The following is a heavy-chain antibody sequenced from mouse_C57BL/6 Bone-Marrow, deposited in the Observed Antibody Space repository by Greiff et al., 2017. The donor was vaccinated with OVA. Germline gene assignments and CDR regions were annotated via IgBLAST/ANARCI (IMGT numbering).Heavy chain of an antibody. CDR3: ARRGGD. CDR2: IDPSDSYT. Sequence: QVQLQQPGAELVKPGASVKLSCKASGYTFTSYWMQWVKQRPGQGLEWIGEIDPSDSYTNYNQKFKGKATLTVDTSSSTAYMQLSSRGSEDSAVYYCARRGGDWGEGTSLTVSA. J-gene: IGHJ2*03. V-gene: IGHV1-50*01. CDR1: GYTFTSYW.